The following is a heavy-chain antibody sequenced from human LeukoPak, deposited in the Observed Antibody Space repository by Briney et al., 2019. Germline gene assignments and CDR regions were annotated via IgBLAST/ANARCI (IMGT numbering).Heavy chain of an antibody. CDR2: ISGSGGST. Sequence: GGSLRLSCAASGFTFSSYAMSWVRQAPGKGLEWVSAISGSGGSTYYADSEKGRFTISRDNSKNTLYLQMNSLRAEDTAVYYCAKTPWGSYRYLLDYWGQGTLVTVSS. CDR1: GFTFSSYA. J-gene: IGHJ4*02. D-gene: IGHD3-16*02. V-gene: IGHV3-23*01. CDR3: AKTPWGSYRYLLDY.